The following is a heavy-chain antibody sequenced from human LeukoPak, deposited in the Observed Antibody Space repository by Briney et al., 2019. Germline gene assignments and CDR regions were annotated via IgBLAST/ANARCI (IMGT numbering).Heavy chain of an antibody. CDR1: GFTFSSYA. V-gene: IGHV3-30-3*01. J-gene: IGHJ4*02. CDR2: ISYDGSNK. D-gene: IGHD6-19*01. Sequence: GGSLRLSRAASGFTFSSYAMHWVRQAPGKGLEWVAVISYDGSNKYYADSVKGRFTISRDNSKNTLYLQMNSLRAEDTAVYYCARTARYSSGWYGVASATLNYWGQGTLVTVSS. CDR3: ARTARYSSGWYGVASATLNY.